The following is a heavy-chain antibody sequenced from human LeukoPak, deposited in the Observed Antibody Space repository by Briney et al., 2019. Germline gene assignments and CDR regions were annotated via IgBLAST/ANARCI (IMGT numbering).Heavy chain of an antibody. Sequence: GGSLRLSCVGSGFTFTTYWMSWVRQAPGKGLEWVANIKQDGSEKYYVDSVKGQFTISRDNAKSSLYLQMNSLRAEDTAGYYCARDPGSAFGGVIVKVYYYYMDVWGKGTTVTVSS. CDR2: IKQDGSEK. CDR1: GFTFTTYW. D-gene: IGHD3-16*02. J-gene: IGHJ6*03. V-gene: IGHV3-7*01. CDR3: ARDPGSAFGGVIVKVYYYYMDV.